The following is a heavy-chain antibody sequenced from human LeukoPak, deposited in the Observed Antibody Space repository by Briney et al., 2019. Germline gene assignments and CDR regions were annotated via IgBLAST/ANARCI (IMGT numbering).Heavy chain of an antibody. D-gene: IGHD3-9*01. CDR1: GFTFSTYG. J-gene: IGHJ6*03. CDR3: AKCVILTGRYMDV. Sequence: GGSLRLSCAASGFTFSTYGMSWVRQAPGKGLEWVSAISGSGGSTYYADSVKGRFTISRDNSKNTLYLQMNSLRAEDTAVYYCAKCVILTGRYMDVWGKGTTVTISS. V-gene: IGHV3-23*01. CDR2: ISGSGGST.